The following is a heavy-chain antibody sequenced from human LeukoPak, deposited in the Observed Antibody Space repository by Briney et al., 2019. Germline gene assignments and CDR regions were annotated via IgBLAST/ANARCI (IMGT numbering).Heavy chain of an antibody. CDR1: GFTFSSYS. CDR3: ARDDGGGGSHFDY. CDR2: ISSSSSTI. J-gene: IGHJ4*02. Sequence: GGSLRLSCAASGFTFSSYSMNWVRQAPGKGLEWVSYISSSSSTIYYADSVKGRFTISRDNAKNSLYLQMNSLRAEDTAVYYRARDDGGGGSHFDYWGQGTLVTVSS. V-gene: IGHV3-48*04. D-gene: IGHD1-26*01.